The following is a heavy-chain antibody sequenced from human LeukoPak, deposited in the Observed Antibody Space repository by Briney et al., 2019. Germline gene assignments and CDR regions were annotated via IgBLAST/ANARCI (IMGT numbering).Heavy chain of an antibody. CDR2: INPNSGGT. D-gene: IGHD1-26*01. V-gene: IGHV1-2*02. Sequence: ASVKVSCKASGYIFTGYYMHWVRQAPGQGLEWMGWINPNSGGTDSAQKFQGRVTMTRDTSISTAYMELSRLTSDDTAVYYCARHPYSGSYHFDYWGQGTLVTVSS. CDR1: GYIFTGYY. J-gene: IGHJ4*02. CDR3: ARHPYSGSYHFDY.